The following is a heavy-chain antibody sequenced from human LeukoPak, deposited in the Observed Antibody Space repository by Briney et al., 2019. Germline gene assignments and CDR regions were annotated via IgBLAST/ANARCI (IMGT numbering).Heavy chain of an antibody. V-gene: IGHV1-69*13. CDR3: ARGDRAGYGSGWYLDP. Sequence: GASVKVSCKASGGTFSSYAISWVRQAPGQGLEWMGGIIPIFGTANYAQKFQGRVTITADESTSTAYMELSSLRSEDTAVYYCARGDRAGYGSGWYLDPWGQGALVTVSS. D-gene: IGHD6-19*01. CDR1: GGTFSSYA. J-gene: IGHJ5*02. CDR2: IIPIFGTA.